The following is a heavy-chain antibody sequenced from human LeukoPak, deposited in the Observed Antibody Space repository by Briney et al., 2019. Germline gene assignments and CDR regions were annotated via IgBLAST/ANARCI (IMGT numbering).Heavy chain of an antibody. CDR1: GFTFSSYA. CDR2: ISYDGSNK. Sequence: GRSLRLSCAASGFTFSSYAMHWVRQAPGKGLEWVAVISYDGSNKYYADSVKGRFTISRDNSKNTLYLQMNSLRAEDTAVYYCAREEQLGRGRGIDYWGQGTLVTVSS. CDR3: AREEQLGRGRGIDY. V-gene: IGHV3-30-3*01. J-gene: IGHJ4*02. D-gene: IGHD6-6*01.